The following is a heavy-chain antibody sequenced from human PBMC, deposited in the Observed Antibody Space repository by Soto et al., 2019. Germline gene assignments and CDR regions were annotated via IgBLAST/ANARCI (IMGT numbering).Heavy chain of an antibody. Sequence: QVQLVQSGAEVKKPGASVKVSCKASGYTFTSYYMHWVRQAPGQGLEWMGIINPSGGSTSYAQKFQGRVTMTRDTSTSTVYMELSSLRSEDTAVYYSARGRIVLMVYAMYPNNWFDPWGQGTLVTVSS. CDR3: ARGRIVLMVYAMYPNNWFDP. CDR2: INPSGGST. D-gene: IGHD2-8*01. CDR1: GYTFTSYY. J-gene: IGHJ5*02. V-gene: IGHV1-46*01.